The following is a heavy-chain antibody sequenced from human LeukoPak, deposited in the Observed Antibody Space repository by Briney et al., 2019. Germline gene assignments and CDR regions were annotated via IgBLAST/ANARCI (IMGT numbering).Heavy chain of an antibody. V-gene: IGHV4-39*07. CDR2: IYYSGST. J-gene: IGHJ6*03. CDR3: ARVRVAVAGIYNYYYYMDV. D-gene: IGHD6-19*01. Sequence: PSETLSLTCTVSGGSISSSSYYWGWIRQPPGKGLEWIGSIYYSGSTYYNPSLKSRVTISVDTSKNQFSLKLSSVTAADTAVYYCARVRVAVAGIYNYYYYMDVWGKGTTVTVSS. CDR1: GGSISSSSYY.